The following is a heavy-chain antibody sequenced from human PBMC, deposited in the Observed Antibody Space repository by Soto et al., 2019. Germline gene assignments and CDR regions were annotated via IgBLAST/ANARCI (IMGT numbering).Heavy chain of an antibody. Sequence: QVQLVQSGAEVKKPGASVKVSCKASGYSFTSYHMHWVRQAPGQGLEWMGIINPSGSRTTYSQKSRGGPTMTRDTSTSTVYMERSSLSSEDTALYYCARDGVRAYGDYVGVLGWFDPWGQGTLVTVSS. CDR3: ARDGVRAYGDYVGVLGWFDP. D-gene: IGHD4-17*01. J-gene: IGHJ5*02. V-gene: IGHV1-46*01. CDR1: GYSFTSYH. CDR2: INPSGSRT.